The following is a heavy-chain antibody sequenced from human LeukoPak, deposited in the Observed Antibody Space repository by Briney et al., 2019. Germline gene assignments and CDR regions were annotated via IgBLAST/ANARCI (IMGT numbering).Heavy chain of an antibody. D-gene: IGHD2-21*02. V-gene: IGHV4-34*01. Sequence: PSETLSLTCAVYGGSFSGYYWSWIRQPPGKGLEWIGEINHSGSTNYNPSLKSRVTISVDTSKNQFSLKLSSVTAADTAVYYCARGLSHTYCGGDCYPHCFDYWGQGTLVTVSS. J-gene: IGHJ4*02. CDR2: INHSGST. CDR1: GGSFSGYY. CDR3: ARGLSHTYCGGDCYPHCFDY.